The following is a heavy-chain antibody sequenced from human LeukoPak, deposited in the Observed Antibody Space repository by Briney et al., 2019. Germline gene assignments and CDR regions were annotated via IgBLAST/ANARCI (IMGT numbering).Heavy chain of an antibody. CDR1: GFTFNSHS. CDR3: AKRSGLGSYDF. D-gene: IGHD1-26*01. Sequence: GGSLRLSCAASGFTFNSHSMAWVRQASGKGLEWVSGMHRSGSTYYADPVKGRFTISRDNSKNTLYLQLTSLRSEDTAVYYCAKRSGLGSYDFWGQGTLVTVSS. V-gene: IGHV3-23*01. J-gene: IGHJ4*02. CDR2: MHRSGST.